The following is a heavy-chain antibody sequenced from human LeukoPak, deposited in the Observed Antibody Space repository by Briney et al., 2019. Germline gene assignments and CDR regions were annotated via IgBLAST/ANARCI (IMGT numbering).Heavy chain of an antibody. CDR3: ASGYYYDSSGDYWYFDL. V-gene: IGHV4-59*08. J-gene: IGHJ2*01. Sequence: SETLSLTCTVSGGSISSYYWSWIRQPPGKGLEWIGYIYYSGSTNYGPSLKSRVTISVDTSKNQFSLKLSSVTAADTAVYYCASGYYYDSSGDYWYFDLWGRGTLVTVSS. D-gene: IGHD3-22*01. CDR1: GGSISSYY. CDR2: IYYSGST.